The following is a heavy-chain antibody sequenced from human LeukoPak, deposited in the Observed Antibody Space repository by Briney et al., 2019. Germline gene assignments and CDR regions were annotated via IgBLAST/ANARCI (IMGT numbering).Heavy chain of an antibody. CDR2: ISGSGGST. V-gene: IGHV3-23*01. J-gene: IGHJ4*02. Sequence: PGGSLRLSCAASGFTFSRYAMSWVRQAPGKGLEWVSAISGSGGSTYYADSVKGRFTISRDNSKNTLYLQMNSLRAEDTAVYYCAKNFAHYYDSPFDYWGQGTLVTVSS. D-gene: IGHD3-22*01. CDR1: GFTFSRYA. CDR3: AKNFAHYYDSPFDY.